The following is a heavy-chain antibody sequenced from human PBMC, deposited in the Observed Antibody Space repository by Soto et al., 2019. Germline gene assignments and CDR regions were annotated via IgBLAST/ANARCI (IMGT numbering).Heavy chain of an antibody. CDR2: IYHSGSI. D-gene: IGHD3-10*01. CDR1: ISSIRNRNM. V-gene: IGHV4-4*02. J-gene: IGHJ3*02. Sequence: PSDNLTLTSTVSISSIRNRNMCTKVRQTPGKGLEWIGEIYHSGSINHNPSLKSRVTMSLDKSKNQFSLKMTSVTAADTAVYYCASKFGELLADAFDIWGQGTVVS. CDR3: ASKFGELLADAFDI.